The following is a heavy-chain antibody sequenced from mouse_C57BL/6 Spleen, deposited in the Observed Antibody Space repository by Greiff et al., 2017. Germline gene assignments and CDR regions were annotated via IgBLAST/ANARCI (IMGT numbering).Heavy chain of an antibody. CDR2: IYPGSGST. CDR3: ARRDYYDYEGFAY. D-gene: IGHD2-4*01. J-gene: IGHJ3*01. Sequence: QVQLQQPGAELVKPGASVKMSCKASGYTFTSYWITWVKQRPGQGLEWIGDIYPGSGSTNYNEKFKSKATLTVDTSSSTAYMQLSSLTSEDSAVYYCARRDYYDYEGFAYWGQGTLVTVSA. V-gene: IGHV1-55*01. CDR1: GYTFTSYW.